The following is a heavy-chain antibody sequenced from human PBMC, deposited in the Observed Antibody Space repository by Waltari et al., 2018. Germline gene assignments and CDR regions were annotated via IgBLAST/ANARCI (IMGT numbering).Heavy chain of an antibody. D-gene: IGHD2-2*01. J-gene: IGHJ4*02. Sequence: EVQLVESGGGLVKPGGSLRLSCAASGFTFSSYSMNWVRQAPGKGLEWVSSISSSSSYIYYADSVKGRFTISRDNAKNSLYLQMNSLRAEDTAVYYSARVVVPADPFDYWGQGTLVTVSS. CDR2: ISSSSSYI. CDR1: GFTFSSYS. CDR3: ARVVVPADPFDY. V-gene: IGHV3-21*01.